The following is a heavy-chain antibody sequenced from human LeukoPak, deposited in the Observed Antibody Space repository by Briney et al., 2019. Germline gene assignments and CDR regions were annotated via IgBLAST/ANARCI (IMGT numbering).Heavy chain of an antibody. CDR3: ARDAALVLYYYDSSGYYDY. CDR1: GFTSSSYA. V-gene: IGHV3-30*04. CDR2: ISYDGSNK. D-gene: IGHD3-22*01. J-gene: IGHJ4*02. Sequence: GRSLRLSCAASGFTSSSYAMHWVRQAPGKGLEWVAVISYDGSNKYYADSVKGRFTISRDNSKNTLYLQMNSLRAEDTAVYYCARDAALVLYYYDSSGYYDYWGQGTLVTVSS.